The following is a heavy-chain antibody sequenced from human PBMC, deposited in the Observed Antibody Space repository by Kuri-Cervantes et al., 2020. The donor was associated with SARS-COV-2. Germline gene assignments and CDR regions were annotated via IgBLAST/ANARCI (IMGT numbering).Heavy chain of an antibody. J-gene: IGHJ6*03. Sequence: ASVKVSCKTPETTFPNYDINWVRQATGQGLEWMGMVKTNSGNTLYAQFFQGRVTITADESTSTAYMELSSLRSEDTAVYYCARAITHCSSTSCYYAWNYYYMDVWGKGTTVTVSS. D-gene: IGHD2-2*01. V-gene: IGHV1-8*01. CDR1: ETTFPNYD. CDR2: VKTNSGNT. CDR3: ARAITHCSSTSCYYAWNYYYMDV.